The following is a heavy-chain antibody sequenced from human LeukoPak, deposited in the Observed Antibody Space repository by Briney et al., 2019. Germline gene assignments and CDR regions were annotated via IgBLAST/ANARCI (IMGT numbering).Heavy chain of an antibody. V-gene: IGHV4-39*01. J-gene: IGHJ4*02. CDR3: AADYGDRHFDY. D-gene: IGHD4-17*01. CDR1: GGSISSSSYY. CDR2: IYYSGST. Sequence: SETLSLTCTVSGGSISSSSYYWGWIRQPPGKGLEWIGSIYYSGSTYYNPSLKSRVTISVDTSKNQFSLKLSSVTAADTAVYYCAADYGDRHFDYWGQGNLVTVSS.